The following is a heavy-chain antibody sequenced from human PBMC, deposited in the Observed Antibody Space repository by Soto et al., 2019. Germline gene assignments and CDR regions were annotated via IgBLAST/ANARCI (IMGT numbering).Heavy chain of an antibody. J-gene: IGHJ4*02. CDR3: ARAYCSGGSCYIGVHFDY. Sequence: EVQLVESGGGVVRPGGSLRLSCAASGFTFDDYGMSWVRQAPGKGLEGVSGINWNGGSTGYADSVKGRFTISRDNAKNPLYLQMNSLRAEDTALYYCARAYCSGGSCYIGVHFDYWGQGTLVTVSS. D-gene: IGHD2-15*01. V-gene: IGHV3-20*04. CDR1: GFTFDDYG. CDR2: INWNGGST.